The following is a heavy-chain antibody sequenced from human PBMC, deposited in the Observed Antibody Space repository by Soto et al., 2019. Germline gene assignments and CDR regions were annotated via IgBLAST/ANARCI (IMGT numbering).Heavy chain of an antibody. V-gene: IGHV1-69*01. J-gene: IGHJ6*02. CDR1: GGTFSSYA. CDR3: ARDPPLYNWNDLGTDV. Sequence: QVQLVQSGAEVKKPGSSMKVSCKASGGTFSSYAISWVRQAPGQGLEWMGGIIPIFGTANYAQKFQGRVTITADESTSTAYMELSSLRSEDTAVYYCARDPPLYNWNDLGTDVWGQGTTVTVSS. CDR2: IIPIFGTA. D-gene: IGHD1-20*01.